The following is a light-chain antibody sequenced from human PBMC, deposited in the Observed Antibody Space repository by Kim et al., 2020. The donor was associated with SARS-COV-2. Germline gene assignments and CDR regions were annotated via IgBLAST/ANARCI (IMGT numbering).Light chain of an antibody. Sequence: QRFTISCTGSSSNIGAGYDVHWYQQLPGTAPKPLIYGNSNRPSGVPDRFSGSKSGTSASLAITGLQAEDEADYYCQSYDSSLSGWVFGGGTQLTVL. CDR3: QSYDSSLSGWV. V-gene: IGLV1-40*01. CDR2: GNS. CDR1: SSNIGAGYD. J-gene: IGLJ3*02.